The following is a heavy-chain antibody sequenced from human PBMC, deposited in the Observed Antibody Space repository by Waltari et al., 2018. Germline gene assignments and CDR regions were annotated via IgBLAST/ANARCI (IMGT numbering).Heavy chain of an antibody. Sequence: FRTYWMNWARQAPGEGLVWVSRINPNGNTIVYADSVKGRFTTSRDNAKNTLYLQMNSLRDDDTAVYYCARSGFMDVWGQGTTVTVSS. D-gene: IGHD3-10*01. CDR1: FRTYW. V-gene: IGHV3-74*01. CDR3: ARSGFMDV. J-gene: IGHJ6*02. CDR2: INPNGNTI.